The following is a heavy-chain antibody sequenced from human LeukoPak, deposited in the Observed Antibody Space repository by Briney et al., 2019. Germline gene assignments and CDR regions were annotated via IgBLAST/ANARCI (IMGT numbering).Heavy chain of an antibody. J-gene: IGHJ5*02. CDR2: IKQDGSET. Sequence: GGSLRLSCAVSGFAFSSYWMSWVRQAPGTGLEWVANIKQDGSETYYVDSVKGRFTISRDNAKNSLYLQMNSLRVEDTAVYYCARAYFDSSGSSWGQGTLVTVSS. D-gene: IGHD3-22*01. CDR1: GFAFSSYW. CDR3: ARAYFDSSGSS. V-gene: IGHV3-7*04.